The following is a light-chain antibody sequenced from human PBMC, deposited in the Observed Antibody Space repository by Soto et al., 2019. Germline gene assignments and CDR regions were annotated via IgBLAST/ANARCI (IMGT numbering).Light chain of an antibody. V-gene: IGLV2-14*01. CDR2: EVS. Sequence: QSALTQPASVSGSPGQSITISCTGTSSDVGGYNYVSWYQQHPGKAPKLMIFEVSNRPSGVSNRFSGSKSGSTASLTISGLQAEDEAEYYCSSYTSSSTWVFGGGTKLTVL. CDR3: SSYTSSSTWV. CDR1: SSDVGGYNY. J-gene: IGLJ3*02.